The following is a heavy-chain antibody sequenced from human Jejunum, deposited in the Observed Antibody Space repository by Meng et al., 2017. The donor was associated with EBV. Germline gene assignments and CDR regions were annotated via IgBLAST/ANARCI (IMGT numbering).Heavy chain of an antibody. Sequence: QLQLQESGPGLVKPSXTLSLTCTXSGVSISSSSYYCGWIRLPPGKGLEWIGMSYSGSSYYNPSLQSRVTISVDTSNNQFSLRLSSVTAADTAVYYCARPTWRIGSGIFSYYFDYWGQGSLVTVSS. D-gene: IGHD3-10*01. CDR2: MSYSGSS. V-gene: IGHV4-39*01. J-gene: IGHJ4*02. CDR1: GVSISSSSYY. CDR3: ARPTWRIGSGIFSYYFDY.